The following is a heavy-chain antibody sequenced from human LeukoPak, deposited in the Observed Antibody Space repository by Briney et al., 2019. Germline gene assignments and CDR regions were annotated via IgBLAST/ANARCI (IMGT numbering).Heavy chain of an antibody. CDR2: INHSGST. D-gene: IGHD3-22*01. CDR1: GGSFSGYY. J-gene: IGHJ4*02. CDR3: ARVTYSSGSYYFDY. Sequence: SETLSLTCAVYGGSFSGYYWSWIRQPPGKGLEWIGEINHSGSTNYNPSLKSRVTISVDTSKNQFSLKLSSVTAADTAVYYCARVTYSSGSYYFDYWGQGTLVTVSS. V-gene: IGHV4-34*01.